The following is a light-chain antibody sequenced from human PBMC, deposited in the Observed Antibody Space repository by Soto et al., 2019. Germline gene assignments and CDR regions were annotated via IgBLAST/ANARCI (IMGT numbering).Light chain of an antibody. V-gene: IGKV1-39*01. CDR2: TTS. Sequence: DIQMTQSPSSLSASLGDRVTITCRASQSISNYLNWYQQKPGKAPKLLIHTTSSLQSGFPSRFSASGTGTDFTLTISSLQPEDFATYYCQQSFSTPQTFGGGTKVEI. J-gene: IGKJ4*01. CDR1: QSISNY. CDR3: QQSFSTPQT.